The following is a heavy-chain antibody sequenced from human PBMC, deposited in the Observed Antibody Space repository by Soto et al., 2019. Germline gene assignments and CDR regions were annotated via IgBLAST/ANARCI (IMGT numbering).Heavy chain of an antibody. Sequence: PGGSLRLSCAASGFTFSSYWMSWVRQAPGKGLEWVANIKQDGSEKYYVDSVKGRFTISRDNAKNSLYLQMNSLRAEDTAVYYCARGGGFRVDAFDIWGQGTMVTVSS. J-gene: IGHJ3*02. D-gene: IGHD3-16*01. V-gene: IGHV3-7*01. CDR1: GFTFSSYW. CDR3: ARGGGFRVDAFDI. CDR2: IKQDGSEK.